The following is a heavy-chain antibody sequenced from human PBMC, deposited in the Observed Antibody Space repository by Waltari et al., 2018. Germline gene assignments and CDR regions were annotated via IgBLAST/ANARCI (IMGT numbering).Heavy chain of an antibody. CDR3: ATLPGIAAAGEGNYFDY. V-gene: IGHV1-24*01. D-gene: IGHD6-13*01. J-gene: IGHJ4*02. Sequence: QVQLVQSGAEVKKPGASVKVSCKVSGYPLTELSMHWVLQAPGNGLEGMGGFDPEDGETIYAQKFQGRVTMTEDTSTDTAYMELSSLRSEDTAVYYCATLPGIAAAGEGNYFDYWGQGTLVTVSS. CDR2: FDPEDGET. CDR1: GYPLTELS.